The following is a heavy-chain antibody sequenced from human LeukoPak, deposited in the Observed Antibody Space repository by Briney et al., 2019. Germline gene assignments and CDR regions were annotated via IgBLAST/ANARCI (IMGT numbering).Heavy chain of an antibody. D-gene: IGHD6-19*01. J-gene: IGHJ4*02. CDR3: ARAPTSSSVAGTPYYFDY. V-gene: IGHV3-11*01. CDR2: ISSSGSTI. CDR1: GFTFSDYY. Sequence: GGSLRLSCAASGFTFSDYYMSWIRQAPGKGLQWVSYISSSGSTIYYADSVKGRFTISRDNAKNSLYLQMNSLRAEGTAVYYCARAPTSSSVAGTPYYFDYWGQGTLVTVSS.